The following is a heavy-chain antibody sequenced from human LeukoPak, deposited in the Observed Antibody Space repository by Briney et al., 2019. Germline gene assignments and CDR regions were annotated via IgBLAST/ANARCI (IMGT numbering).Heavy chain of an antibody. D-gene: IGHD4/OR15-4a*01. CDR1: GYSLRNYG. CDR3: ARSNYGGQGAGDNWFDP. V-gene: IGHV1-2*02. J-gene: IGHJ5*02. Sequence: ASVKVSCKASGYSLRNYGINWFRQAPGQGLEWMGWINPNIGGTNYAQKFQGRVTMTRDTSISTAYMDLSSLTSDDTAFYYCARSNYGGQGAGDNWFDPWGQGTLVTVSS. CDR2: INPNIGGT.